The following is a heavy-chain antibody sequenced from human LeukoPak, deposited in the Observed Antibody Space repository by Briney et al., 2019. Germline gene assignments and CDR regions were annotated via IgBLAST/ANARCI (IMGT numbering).Heavy chain of an antibody. CDR1: GGTFISYT. CDR3: AMHSYGSGSYFDY. V-gene: IGHV1-69*02. CDR2: IIPILGIA. Sequence: SVQVSCKASGGTFISYTIRWVRQAPGRGVEWMGRIIPILGIANYAQKFQGRVTITADKSTITAYMEPSSLRSEDTAVYHCAMHSYGSGSYFDYWGQGTLVTVSS. D-gene: IGHD3-10*01. J-gene: IGHJ4*02.